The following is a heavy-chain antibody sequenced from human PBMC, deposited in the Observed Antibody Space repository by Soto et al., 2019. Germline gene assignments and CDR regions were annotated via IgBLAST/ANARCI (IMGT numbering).Heavy chain of an antibody. CDR3: AXGLTGSFVYCYGFYFDY. V-gene: IGHV1-8*01. Sequence: ASVKVSCKASGYTFTSYDINWVRQATGQGLEWMGWMNPNSGNTGYAQKFQGRVTMTRNTSISTAYMELSSLRSEDTAVYYCAXGLTGSFVYCYGFYFDYWGQGTLVTVSS. J-gene: IGHJ4*02. D-gene: IGHD5-18*01. CDR1: GYTFTSYD. CDR2: MNPNSGNT.